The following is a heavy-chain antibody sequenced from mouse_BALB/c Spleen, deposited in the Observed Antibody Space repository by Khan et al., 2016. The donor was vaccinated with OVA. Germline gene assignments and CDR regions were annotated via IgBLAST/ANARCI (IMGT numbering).Heavy chain of an antibody. CDR2: FYPGSGTI. CDR1: GYTFTEFI. CDR3: ARHEDGNDGYYDYAMDY. Sequence: VKLQQSGAELVKPGASVKLSCKASGYTFTEFIIHWVKQRSGQGLEWIGWFYPGSGTIKYNEKFKDKATLTADKSSSTVYMEFSRLTSEDSAVYFCARHEDGNDGYYDYAMDYWGQGTSVTVSS. V-gene: IGHV1-62-2*01. J-gene: IGHJ4*01. D-gene: IGHD2-3*01.